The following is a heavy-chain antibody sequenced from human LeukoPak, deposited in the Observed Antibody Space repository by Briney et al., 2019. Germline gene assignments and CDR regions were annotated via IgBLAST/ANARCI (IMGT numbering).Heavy chain of an antibody. V-gene: IGHV3-23*01. CDR3: AKAFTWSSSPLSGLDY. CDR2: ISGSGGST. J-gene: IGHJ4*02. Sequence: PGGSLRLSCAASGFTFSSYAMSWVRQAPGKGLEWVSAISGSGGSTYYADSVKGRFTISRDNSKNTLYLQMNSLRAEDTAVYYCAKAFTWSSSPLSGLDYWGQGTLVTVSS. D-gene: IGHD6-13*01. CDR1: GFTFSSYA.